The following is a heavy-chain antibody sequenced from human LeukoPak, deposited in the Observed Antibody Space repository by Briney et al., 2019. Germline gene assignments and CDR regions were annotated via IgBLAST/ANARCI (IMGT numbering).Heavy chain of an antibody. V-gene: IGHV3-30*05. J-gene: IGHJ4*02. CDR3: ATTAKPDLWPSYFDY. CDR2: ISYDGNDR. CDR1: GFTFSSYS. D-gene: IGHD3-16*01. Sequence: PGGSLRLSCEASGFTFSSYSMNWVRQAPGKGLEWVAVISYDGNDRYYADSLKGRFTISRDNSKNTLYLHIHTLRVEGTAVYYCATTAKPDLWPSYFDYWGQGILVTVSS.